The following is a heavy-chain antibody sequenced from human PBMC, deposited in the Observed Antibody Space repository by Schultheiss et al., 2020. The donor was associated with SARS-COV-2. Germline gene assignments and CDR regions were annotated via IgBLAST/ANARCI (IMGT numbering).Heavy chain of an antibody. CDR2: IYYSGST. CDR1: GGSISSSSYY. J-gene: IGHJ4*02. Sequence: SETLSLTCTVSGGSISSSSYYWGWIRQPPGKGLEWIGYIYYSGSTNYNPSLKSRVTISVDTSKNQFSLNLRSVTAADTAVYYCARGSMMGALDYWGQGILVTVSS. V-gene: IGHV4-61*05. D-gene: IGHD3-16*01. CDR3: ARGSMMGALDY.